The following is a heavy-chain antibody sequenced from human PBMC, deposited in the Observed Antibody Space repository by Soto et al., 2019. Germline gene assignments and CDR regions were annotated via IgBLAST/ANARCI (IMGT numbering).Heavy chain of an antibody. Sequence: QVQLVESGGGLVKPAGSLRLSCAASGFTFSDYYMSWIRQAPGKGLEWVSYISSSSSYTNYADSVKGRFTISRDNAKNSLYLQMNSLRAEDTAVYYCARVSGSYYDSEGVDYWGQGTLVTVSS. D-gene: IGHD3-22*01. J-gene: IGHJ4*02. CDR3: ARVSGSYYDSEGVDY. CDR1: GFTFSDYY. V-gene: IGHV3-11*06. CDR2: ISSSSSYT.